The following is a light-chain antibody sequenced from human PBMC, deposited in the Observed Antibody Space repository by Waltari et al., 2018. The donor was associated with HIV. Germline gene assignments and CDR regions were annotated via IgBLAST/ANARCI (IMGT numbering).Light chain of an antibody. Sequence: EIVLTQSPGTLSLSPGERATLSCRASASVSSGYLVWYQQDPGRAPRLLIYAASSRATGVPDRFSGRGSGTDFTLTISRLEPEDFAVYYCQQYGTSPYTFGQGTKLEIK. CDR3: QQYGTSPYT. V-gene: IGKV3-20*01. J-gene: IGKJ2*01. CDR1: ASVSSGY. CDR2: AAS.